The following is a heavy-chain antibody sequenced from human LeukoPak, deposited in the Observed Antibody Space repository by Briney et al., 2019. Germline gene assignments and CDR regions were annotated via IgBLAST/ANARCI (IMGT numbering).Heavy chain of an antibody. V-gene: IGHV4-61*02. CDR2: IYTSGST. J-gene: IGHJ6*02. Sequence: SETLSLTCTVSGGSISSGSYYWSWIRQPAGKGLEWIGRIYTSGSTNYNPSLKSRVTISVDTSKNQFSLKLSSVTAADTAVYYCARSRVSSGYYYYYYGMDVWGQGTTVTVSS. D-gene: IGHD3-22*01. CDR1: GGSISSGSYY. CDR3: ARSRVSSGYYYYYYGMDV.